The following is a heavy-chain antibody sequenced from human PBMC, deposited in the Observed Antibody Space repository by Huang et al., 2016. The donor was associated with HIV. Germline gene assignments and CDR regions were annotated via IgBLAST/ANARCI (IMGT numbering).Heavy chain of an antibody. D-gene: IGHD6-19*01. CDR1: GYSFTDYD. J-gene: IGHJ3*02. V-gene: IGHV1-8*03. CDR2: VNPFNGDK. CDR3: ARAGSGWALDAFDI. Sequence: QVQLVQSGAEVKKPGASVKVSCKGSGYSFTDYDINWVRQATGQGVGGWGWVNPFNGDKGDEQKFQGRVTVSRNTSVNTAYMELSSLRSDDTAVYYCARAGSGWALDAFDIWGQGTVVIVSS.